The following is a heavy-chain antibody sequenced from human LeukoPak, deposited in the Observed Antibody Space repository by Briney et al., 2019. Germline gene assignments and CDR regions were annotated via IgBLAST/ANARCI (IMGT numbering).Heavy chain of an antibody. CDR2: INPNSGGT. CDR3: ARGRSYYDFWSGYSNTDV. D-gene: IGHD3-3*01. J-gene: IGHJ6*03. Sequence: ASVKVSCKASGYTFTGYYMHWVRQAPGQGLEWMGWINPNSGGTNYAQKFQGRVTMTRDTSISTAYMELSRLRSDDTAVYYCARGRSYYDFWSGYSNTDVWGKGTTVTVSS. V-gene: IGHV1-2*02. CDR1: GYTFTGYY.